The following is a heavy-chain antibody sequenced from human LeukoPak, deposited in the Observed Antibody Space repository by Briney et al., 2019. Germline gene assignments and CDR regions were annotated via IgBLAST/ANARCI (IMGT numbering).Heavy chain of an antibody. J-gene: IGHJ4*02. CDR3: AKQVGNSGYYPLDY. CDR2: ISDDGDST. D-gene: IGHD3-22*01. CDR1: GFTFSSYA. V-gene: IGHV3-23*01. Sequence: GGSLRLPCAASGFTFSSYAMSWVRQAPGKGLEWVSTISDDGDSTYYADSVKGRFTISRDNSKSTLYLQMNSLRAEDTAVYYCAKQVGNSGYYPLDYWGQGTLVTVSS.